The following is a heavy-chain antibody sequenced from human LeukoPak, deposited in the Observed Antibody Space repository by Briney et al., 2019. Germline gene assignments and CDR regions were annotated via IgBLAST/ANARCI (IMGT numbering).Heavy chain of an antibody. CDR3: ATGQEKWDSSGYYTHAFDI. V-gene: IGHV1-24*01. Sequence: ASVKVSCKVSGYTLTELSMHWVRQAPGKGLEWMGGFDPEDGETIYAQKFQGRVTMTEDTSTDTAYMELSSLRSEDTAVYYCATGQEKWDSSGYYTHAFDIWGQGTMVTVSS. D-gene: IGHD3-22*01. CDR1: GYTLTELS. CDR2: FDPEDGET. J-gene: IGHJ3*02.